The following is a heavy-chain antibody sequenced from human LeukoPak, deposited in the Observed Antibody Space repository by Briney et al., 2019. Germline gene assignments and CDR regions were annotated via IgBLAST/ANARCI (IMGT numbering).Heavy chain of an antibody. CDR1: GDSISSGDYY. V-gene: IGHV4-61*08. CDR3: ARDPSHHSGTFDI. D-gene: IGHD2-15*01. Sequence: PSETLSLTCTVSGDSISSGDYYWSWIRQPPGKGLEWIGDIYFSGNTKYNPSLQSRVTISLDTSQNQFSLRLRSVTAADTAVYYCARDPSHHSGTFDIWGQGTMVTVSS. CDR2: IYFSGNT. J-gene: IGHJ3*02.